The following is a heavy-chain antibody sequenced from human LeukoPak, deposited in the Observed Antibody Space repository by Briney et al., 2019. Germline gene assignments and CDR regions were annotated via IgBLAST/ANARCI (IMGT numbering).Heavy chain of an antibody. CDR1: GFTFNNHW. V-gene: IGHV3-74*01. CDR2: IKSDGQIT. D-gene: IGHD3-3*01. CDR3: LLIILGGSSQH. Sequence: GGSLRLSCAASGFTFNNHWMHWVRQAPGKGLVWVSRIKSDGQITTYADSVKGRFTTSRDNAKNTFYLQMNSLRVEDAAVYYCLLIILGGSSQHWGQGTLVSVSS. J-gene: IGHJ1*01.